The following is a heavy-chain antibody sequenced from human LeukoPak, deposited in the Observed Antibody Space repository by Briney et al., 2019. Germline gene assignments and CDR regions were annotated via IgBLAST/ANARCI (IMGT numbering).Heavy chain of an antibody. CDR1: GFTFSSYE. J-gene: IGHJ4*02. Sequence: GGSLRLSCAASGFTFSSYEMNWVRQAPGKGLEWVSYISSSGTTIYYADSVKGRFTISRDNAKNSLYLQMNSLRAEDTAVYYCAREPVAVAGAPFDYWGQGTLVTVSS. D-gene: IGHD6-19*01. CDR3: AREPVAVAGAPFDY. CDR2: ISSSGTTI. V-gene: IGHV3-48*03.